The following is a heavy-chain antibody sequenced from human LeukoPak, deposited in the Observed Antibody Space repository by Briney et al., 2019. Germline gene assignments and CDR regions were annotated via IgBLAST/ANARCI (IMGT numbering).Heavy chain of an antibody. J-gene: IGHJ4*02. V-gene: IGHV3-23*01. Sequence: GGSLRLSCAASGFTFSSYGMSWVRQAPGKGLEWVSSISGSGGSTYYADSVKGRFTISRDNSKNTLYLQINSLRAEDTAVYYCAKLGDCSSTSCYWGFLDYWGQGALVTGSS. CDR1: GFTFSSYG. D-gene: IGHD2-2*01. CDR2: ISGSGGST. CDR3: AKLGDCSSTSCYWGFLDY.